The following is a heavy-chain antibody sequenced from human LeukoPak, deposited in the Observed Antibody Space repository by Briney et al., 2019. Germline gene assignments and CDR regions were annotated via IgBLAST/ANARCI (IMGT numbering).Heavy chain of an antibody. J-gene: IGHJ4*02. V-gene: IGHV1-46*01. CDR1: GYAFSDVY. CDR2: INPSGGST. D-gene: IGHD3-22*01. CDR3: ARDFHYYDSSGYHRGFDY. Sequence: ASVKVSCKASGYAFSDVYFNWVRQAPGQGLEWMGIINPSGGSTSYAQKFQGRVTMTRDTSTSTVYMELSSLGSEDTAVYYCARDFHYYDSSGYHRGFDYWGQGTLVTVSS.